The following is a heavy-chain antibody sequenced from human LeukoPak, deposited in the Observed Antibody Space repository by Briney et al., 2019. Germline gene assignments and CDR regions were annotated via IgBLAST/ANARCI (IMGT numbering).Heavy chain of an antibody. CDR1: GGSISSGSYY. V-gene: IGHV4-61*02. J-gene: IGHJ6*03. D-gene: IGHD3-22*01. Sequence: SQTLSLTCTVSGGSISSGSYYWSWIRQPAGKGLEWIGRIYTSGSTNYNPSLKSRVTISVDTSENQFSLKLSSVTAADTAVYYCARDSSGYYSYYYYYMDVWGKGTTVTVSS. CDR2: IYTSGST. CDR3: ARDSSGYYSYYYYYMDV.